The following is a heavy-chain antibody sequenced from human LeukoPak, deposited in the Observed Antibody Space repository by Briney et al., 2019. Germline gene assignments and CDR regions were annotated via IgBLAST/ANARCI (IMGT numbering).Heavy chain of an antibody. J-gene: IGHJ4*02. CDR2: IYYSGST. V-gene: IGHV4-59*08. D-gene: IGHD6-13*01. Sequence: ETLSLTCTVSGGSISGYYWSWIRQPPGKGLEWIGYIYYSGSTNYNPSLKSRVTISVDTSKNQFSLKLSSLTAADTAVYYCARQRVAAAGTLDYWGQGPLVTVSS. CDR1: GGSISGYY. CDR3: ARQRVAAAGTLDY.